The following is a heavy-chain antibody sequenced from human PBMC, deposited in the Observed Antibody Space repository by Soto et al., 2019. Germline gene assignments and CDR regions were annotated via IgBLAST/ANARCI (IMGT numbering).Heavy chain of an antibody. J-gene: IGHJ4*03. V-gene: IGHV4-4*02. CDR2: IYHSGST. D-gene: IGHD4-4*01. Sequence: GKGLEWIGEIYHSGSTNYNPSLKSRVTISVDKSKNQFSLKLSSVTAADTAVYYCARVAPRTYSNYHYFDYWGQGTTVTVS. CDR3: ARVAPRTYSNYHYFDY.